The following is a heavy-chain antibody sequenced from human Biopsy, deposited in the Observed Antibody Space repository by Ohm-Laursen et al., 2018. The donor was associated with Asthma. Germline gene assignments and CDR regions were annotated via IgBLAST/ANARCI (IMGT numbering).Heavy chain of an antibody. V-gene: IGHV3-30*03. CDR1: GFSFSDFG. J-gene: IGHJ4*02. Sequence: SLRLSCTASGFSFSDFGMHWVRQAPGKGLEWVAVISFDGSNEDYADSVKGRFTISRDNSKNTLFLEMNSLRPEDTAVYYCARGDSSNWSHYYFDYWGQGTLVTVSS. CDR2: ISFDGSNE. D-gene: IGHD3-22*01. CDR3: ARGDSSNWSHYYFDY.